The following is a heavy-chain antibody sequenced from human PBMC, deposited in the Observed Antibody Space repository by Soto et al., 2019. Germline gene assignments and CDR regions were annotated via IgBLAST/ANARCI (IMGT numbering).Heavy chain of an antibody. D-gene: IGHD2-15*01. CDR3: ARDRTNYCSDGSCYPYYFDY. J-gene: IGHJ4*02. V-gene: IGHV1-46*01. CDR1: GYTFTSYY. CDR2: INPSGGST. Sequence: QVQLVQSGAEVKKPGASVKVSCKASGYTFTSYYMHWVRQAPGQGLEWMGIINPSGGSTSYAQKFQGRVTMTRDTSTSTVYMELSSLRSEDTAVYYCARDRTNYCSDGSCYPYYFDYWGQGTLVTVSA.